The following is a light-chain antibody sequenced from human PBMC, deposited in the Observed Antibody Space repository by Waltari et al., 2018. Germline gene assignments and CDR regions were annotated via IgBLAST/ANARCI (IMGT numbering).Light chain of an antibody. CDR2: GKN. Sequence: SSELTQDPAVSVALGQTVRITCQGASLRTSYATWYQQKSGQAPILVLVGKNTRPEGIPDRFSGYNSETTTSLTITGAQAEDEADYYCSSRDSSASHVLFAGGTKLTVL. CDR3: SSRDSSASHVL. J-gene: IGLJ2*01. V-gene: IGLV3-19*01. CDR1: SLRTSY.